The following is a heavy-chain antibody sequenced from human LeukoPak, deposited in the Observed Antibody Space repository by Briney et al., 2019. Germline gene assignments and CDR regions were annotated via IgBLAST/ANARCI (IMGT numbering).Heavy chain of an antibody. Sequence: GGSLRLSCAASGFTFSSYWMSWVRQAPGKGLEWVAVISYDGSNKYYADFVKGRFTISRDNSKNTLYLQMNSLRAEDTAVYYCARSRRRELLGTYFDYWGQGTLVTASS. J-gene: IGHJ4*02. CDR3: ARSRRRELLGTYFDY. V-gene: IGHV3-30*03. CDR2: ISYDGSNK. D-gene: IGHD1-26*01. CDR1: GFTFSSYW.